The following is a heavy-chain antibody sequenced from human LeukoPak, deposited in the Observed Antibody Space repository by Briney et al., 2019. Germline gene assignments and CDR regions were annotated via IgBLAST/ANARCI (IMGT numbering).Heavy chain of an antibody. J-gene: IGHJ4*02. CDR3: ARPRKTYYDSSGYYSAFDY. CDR1: GGSFSSYY. CDR2: IYDSGNT. V-gene: IGHV4-59*01. Sequence: SETLSLTCTVSGGSFSSYYWSWIRQPPGKGLEWIGYIYDSGNTNYNPSLKSRVTISVDTSKNQFSLKLSSVTAADTAVYYCARPRKTYYDSSGYYSAFDYWGQGILVTVSS. D-gene: IGHD3-22*01.